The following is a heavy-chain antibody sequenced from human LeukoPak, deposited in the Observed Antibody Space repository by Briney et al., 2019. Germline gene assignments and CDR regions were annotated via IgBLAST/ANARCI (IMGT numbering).Heavy chain of an antibody. Sequence: SETLSLTCTVSGGSISSYYWSWIRQPPGKGLEWIGYIYYSGSTNYNPSLKSRVTISVDTSKNQFSLKLYSVTAADTAVYYCARSGSYHNNFDYWGQGTLVTVSS. CDR1: GGSISSYY. J-gene: IGHJ4*02. CDR2: IYYSGST. V-gene: IGHV4-59*01. D-gene: IGHD1-26*01. CDR3: ARSGSYHNNFDY.